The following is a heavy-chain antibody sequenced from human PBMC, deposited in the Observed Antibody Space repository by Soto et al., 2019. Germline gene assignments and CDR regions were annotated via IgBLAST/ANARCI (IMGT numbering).Heavy chain of an antibody. CDR2: VSFSGSK. CDR1: GDPVSNSGYY. CDR3: ERGSTWQGSDWFDP. Sequence: SETLALTFTVSGDPVSNSGYYWGCIRQSPWKRLEWIWSVSFSGSKYYNPSLRSRVTFSVYTSKTLISLKLRSVTAADTAVYYCERGSTWQGSDWFDPWGQGTLVTVYS. J-gene: IGHJ5*02. V-gene: IGHV4-39*01. D-gene: IGHD3-10*01.